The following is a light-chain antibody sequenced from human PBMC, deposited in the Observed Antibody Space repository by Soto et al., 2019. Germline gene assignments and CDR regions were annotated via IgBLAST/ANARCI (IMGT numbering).Light chain of an antibody. J-gene: IGKJ1*01. CDR1: QGIYTY. CDR2: AAS. V-gene: IGKV1-9*01. Sequence: DIQLTQSPSFLSASVGDRVTITCRASQGIYTYLSWYQQTPGKAPDLLIYAASTLQSGVPSRFSGSGSGAEFTLTISSLQPEDFATYYCQHLNRSPWTFGQGNKVEIK. CDR3: QHLNRSPWT.